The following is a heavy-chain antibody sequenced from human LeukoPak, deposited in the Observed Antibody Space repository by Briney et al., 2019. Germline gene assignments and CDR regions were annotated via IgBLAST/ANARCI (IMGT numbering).Heavy chain of an antibody. CDR2: LYTAGDT. J-gene: IGHJ4*02. Sequence: PGGSLRLSCAASGSTVSSYFMSWVRQAPGKGLEWVSVLYTAGDTYYADSVKGRFTISRDNFKNILYLQMNSLSVEDTAVYYCARVGYYASGPFSYFDYWGQGTLVTVSS. V-gene: IGHV3-53*05. D-gene: IGHD3-10*01. CDR1: GSTVSSYF. CDR3: ARVGYYASGPFSYFDY.